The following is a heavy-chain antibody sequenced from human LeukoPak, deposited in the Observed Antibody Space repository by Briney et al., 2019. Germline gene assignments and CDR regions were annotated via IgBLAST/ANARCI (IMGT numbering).Heavy chain of an antibody. CDR3: ARDYGDYVDY. Sequence: ASVKVSCKASGYTFTSYGISWVRQAPGQGLQWMGWISAYNGNTNYAQKLQRSVTMTTDTSTSTAYMELRSLRSDDTAVYYGARDYGDYVDYWGQGTLVTVSS. CDR2: ISAYNGNT. CDR1: GYTFTSYG. D-gene: IGHD4-17*01. J-gene: IGHJ4*02. V-gene: IGHV1-18*01.